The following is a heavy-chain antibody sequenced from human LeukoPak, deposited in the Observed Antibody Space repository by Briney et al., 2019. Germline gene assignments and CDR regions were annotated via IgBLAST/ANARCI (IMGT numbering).Heavy chain of an antibody. Sequence: ASVKVSCKASGYTFTSYAMHWVRQAPGQRPEWMGWINAGNGNTKYSQEFQGRVTITRDTSASTAYMELSSLRSEDMAVYYCARGKGNSGGAFDIWGQGTMVIVSS. V-gene: IGHV1-3*03. CDR2: INAGNGNT. D-gene: IGHD1/OR15-1a*01. J-gene: IGHJ3*02. CDR3: ARGKGNSGGAFDI. CDR1: GYTFTSYA.